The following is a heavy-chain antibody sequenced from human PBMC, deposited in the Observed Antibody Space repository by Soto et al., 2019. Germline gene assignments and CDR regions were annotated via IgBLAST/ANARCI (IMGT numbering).Heavy chain of an antibody. CDR3: AKQVRDGTSSPYYFDY. D-gene: IGHD6-6*01. CDR2: ISSAVNT. CDR1: GFTFSNYA. V-gene: IGHV3-23*01. J-gene: IGHJ4*02. Sequence: GGSLRLSCAGSGFTFSNYAMSWFRQAPGKGLEWVSAISSAVNTYYADSVKGRFTISRGNSKNTLSLQMNSLRAEDTAVYYCAKQVRDGTSSPYYFDYWGQGTLVTVSS.